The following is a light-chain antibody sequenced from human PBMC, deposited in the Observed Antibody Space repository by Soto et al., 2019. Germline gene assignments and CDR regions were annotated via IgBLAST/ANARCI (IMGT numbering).Light chain of an antibody. Sequence: EIVLTQSPATLSLSPGERTTLSCSASQSVSGYLAWYQQKPGQAPRLLIYDTSARATGVPARLSGSGSGTDFPHTISRREPEDFAVYYCQQRSSWPPLGPGTKVDMK. CDR3: QQRSSWPP. CDR1: QSVSGY. J-gene: IGKJ3*01. CDR2: DTS. V-gene: IGKV3-11*01.